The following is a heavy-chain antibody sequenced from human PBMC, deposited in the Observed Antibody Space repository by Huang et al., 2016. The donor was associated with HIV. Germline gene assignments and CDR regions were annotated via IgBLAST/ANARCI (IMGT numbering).Heavy chain of an antibody. CDR2: VFNTGST. V-gene: IGHV4-59*11. Sequence: QVQLQESGPGLVKPSETLSLTCPVSCGSMRKPYWSWIRQPPGKGLQWVGTVFNTGSTNYNPSFQSRVTISLDTSRNQFSLTLNSVTPADTAVYFCAQEKSFGNWANNWFDPWGQGTLVAVSS. CDR3: AQEKSFGNWANNWFDP. J-gene: IGHJ5*02. CDR1: CGSMRKPY. D-gene: IGHD3-16*01.